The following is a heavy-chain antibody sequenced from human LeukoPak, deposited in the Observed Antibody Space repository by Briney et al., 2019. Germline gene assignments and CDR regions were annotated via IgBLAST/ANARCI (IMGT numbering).Heavy chain of an antibody. Sequence: ASVKVSCKVSGYTLTELSMHWVRQAPGKGLEWMGGFDPEDGETIYAQKFQGRVTMTEDTSTDTAYMELSSLRSEDTAVYYCARDDPDNDYVFSGAFDIWGQGTMVTVSS. J-gene: IGHJ3*02. D-gene: IGHD4-17*01. CDR2: FDPEDGET. V-gene: IGHV1-24*01. CDR3: ARDDPDNDYVFSGAFDI. CDR1: GYTLTELS.